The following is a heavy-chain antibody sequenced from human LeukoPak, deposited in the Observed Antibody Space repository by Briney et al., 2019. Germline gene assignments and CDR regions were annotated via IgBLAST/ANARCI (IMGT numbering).Heavy chain of an antibody. CDR3: ARVNTAKVIDAFDI. J-gene: IGHJ3*02. Sequence: ASVKVSCKASGYTFTGYYMHWVRQAPGQGLEWMGRINPNSGDTNYAQKFQGRVTMTRDTSISTAYMELSSLRSDDTAMYYCARVNTAKVIDAFDIWGQGTVVTVS. CDR1: GYTFTGYY. V-gene: IGHV1-2*06. CDR2: INPNSGDT. D-gene: IGHD5-18*01.